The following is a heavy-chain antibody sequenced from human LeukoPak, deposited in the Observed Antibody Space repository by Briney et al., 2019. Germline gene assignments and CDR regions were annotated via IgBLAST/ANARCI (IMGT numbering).Heavy chain of an antibody. Sequence: GGSLRLSSAASGFTFWNPRMYWGPPAPGKGGVWVSRIKSDGSITTYTDSVKARFTISRDNAKSTLYLQMNSLRGEDTAVYYCTRDAAGLDYWGQGTLVTVSS. CDR2: IKSDGSIT. CDR1: GFTFWNPR. CDR3: TRDAAGLDY. D-gene: IGHD1-14*01. J-gene: IGHJ4*02. V-gene: IGHV3-74*03.